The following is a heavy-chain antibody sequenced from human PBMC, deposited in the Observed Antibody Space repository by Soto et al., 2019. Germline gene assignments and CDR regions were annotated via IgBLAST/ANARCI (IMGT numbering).Heavy chain of an antibody. Sequence: PSETLSLTCTVSGGSISSYYWSWIRQPPGKGLEWIGYIYYSGSTNYNPSLKSRVTISVDTSKNQFSLKLSSVTAADTAVYYCARKVTVFDYWGQGTLVTVYS. V-gene: IGHV4-59*01. CDR1: GGSISSYY. CDR2: IYYSGST. CDR3: ARKVTVFDY. D-gene: IGHD4-17*01. J-gene: IGHJ4*02.